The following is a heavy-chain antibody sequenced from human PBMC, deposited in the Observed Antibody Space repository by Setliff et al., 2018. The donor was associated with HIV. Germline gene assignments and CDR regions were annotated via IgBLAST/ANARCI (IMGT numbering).Heavy chain of an antibody. Sequence: PGASVKVSCKASGYSFTGYYMHWVGQAPGQGLEWMGWINPTSGGTQYAQKFQGRVTMTRDTSISTGSMELSRLRSDDTAVYYCARDIGGYWDYHYYMDVWGNGTTVTVSS. CDR1: GYSFTGYY. J-gene: IGHJ6*03. CDR3: ARDIGGYWDYHYYMDV. D-gene: IGHD3-22*01. V-gene: IGHV1-2*02. CDR2: INPTSGGT.